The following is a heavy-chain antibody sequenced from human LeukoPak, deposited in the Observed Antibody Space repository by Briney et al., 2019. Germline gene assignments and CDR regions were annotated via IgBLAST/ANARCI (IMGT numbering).Heavy chain of an antibody. J-gene: IGHJ4*02. V-gene: IGHV3-23*01. CDR3: AKPSGYYPLSSFDY. D-gene: IGHD3-22*01. CDR1: GFTFRSHA. CDR2: ITGSGGTT. Sequence: PGGSLRLSCAGSGFTFRSHAMSWVRQAPGKGLEWVAAITGSGGTTYYADSVKGRFTISRDNSKNTLFLQMRSLRAEDTAVYYCAKPSGYYPLSSFDYWGQGTLVTVSS.